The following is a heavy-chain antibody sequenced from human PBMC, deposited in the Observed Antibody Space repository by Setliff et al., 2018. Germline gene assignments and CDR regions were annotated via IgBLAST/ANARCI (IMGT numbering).Heavy chain of an antibody. CDR1: GFNFSINDMTYG. D-gene: IGHD6-13*01. J-gene: IGHJ4*02. V-gene: IGHV3-23*01. Sequence: GGSLRLSCAASGFNFSINDMTYGMSCVRQAPGKGLQWVSGISGNSGSTYYAASVKGRFTISRDNSKNTLYLQMNSLRAEDTAVYYCVKDVVGYSSTWPKRDYFDYWGQGTLVTVSS. CDR3: VKDVVGYSSTWPKRDYFDY. CDR2: ISGNSGST.